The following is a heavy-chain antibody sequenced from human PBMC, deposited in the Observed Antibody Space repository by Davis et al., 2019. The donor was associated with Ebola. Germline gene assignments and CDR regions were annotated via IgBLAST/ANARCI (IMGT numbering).Heavy chain of an antibody. V-gene: IGHV3-72*01. J-gene: IGHJ4*02. CDR3: STLLDY. CDR2: TRNKANSYTT. Sequence: PGGSLRLSCAASGFTFSDHYMDWVRQAPGKGLEWVGRTRNKANSYTTEYAASVKGRFTISRDDSKNSLYLQMNSLKTEDTAVYYCSTLLDYWGQGTLVTVS. D-gene: IGHD2-2*01. CDR1: GFTFSDHY.